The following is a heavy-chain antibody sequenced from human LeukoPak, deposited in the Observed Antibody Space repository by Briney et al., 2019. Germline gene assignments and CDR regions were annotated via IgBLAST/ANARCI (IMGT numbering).Heavy chain of an antibody. V-gene: IGHV3-21*01. CDR1: GFTFSSYW. J-gene: IGHJ3*01. D-gene: IGHD2-15*01. CDR2: ISCSSSYI. CDR3: ARVSGGSFALDACDV. Sequence: GGSLRLSCAASGFTFSSYWMHWVRHAPGKGLEWVSSISCSSSYIYYADSVKGRFTISRDNDSHSLFLQMNRLRAEDTVVYCCARVSGGSFALDACDVWGQGTMVTVSS.